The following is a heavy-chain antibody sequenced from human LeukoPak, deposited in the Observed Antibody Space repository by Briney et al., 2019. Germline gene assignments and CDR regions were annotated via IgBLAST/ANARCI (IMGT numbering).Heavy chain of an antibody. CDR1: GFTFSSYV. D-gene: IGHD2-21*02. CDR3: AKDGTTCGGDCYANDY. Sequence: PGGSLRLSCAASGFTFSSYVMHWVRQAPGKGLEWVAFIRYDGSNKYYADSVKGRFTISRDNSKNTLYLQMNSLRAEDTAVYYCAKDGTTCGGDCYANDYWGQGTLVTVSS. CDR2: IRYDGSNK. V-gene: IGHV3-30*02. J-gene: IGHJ4*02.